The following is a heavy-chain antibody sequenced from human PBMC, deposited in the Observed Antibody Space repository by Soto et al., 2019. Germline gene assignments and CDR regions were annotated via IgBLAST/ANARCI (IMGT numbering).Heavy chain of an antibody. V-gene: IGHV4-59*01. D-gene: IGHD3-3*01. CDR2: IYYSGST. CDR1: GGSISSYD. J-gene: IGHJ5*02. CDR3: ARGSQGSGYDFWSGYYINWFDP. Sequence: PSETLSLTSTVSGGSISSYDWSWIRQPPGKGLEWIGYIYYSGSTNYNPSLKSRVTISVDTSKNQFSLKLSSVTAADTAVYYCARGSQGSGYDFWSGYYINWFDPWGQGTLVTVSS.